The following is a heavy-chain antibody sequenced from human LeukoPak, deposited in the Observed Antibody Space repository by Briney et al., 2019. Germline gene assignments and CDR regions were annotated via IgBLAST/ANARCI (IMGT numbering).Heavy chain of an antibody. CDR3: AKGKTGPPFDP. CDR1: GFSFSNYA. V-gene: IGHV3-23*01. CDR2: ISGSGVRT. Sequence: GGSLRLSCAASGFSFSNYAMSWVRQVPGKGLEWVSGISGSGVRTNYADSVKGRFTISRGNSKNTLYLQMNSLRAEDTAVYYCAKGKTGPPFDPWGQGTLVTVSS. J-gene: IGHJ5*02. D-gene: IGHD1-1*01.